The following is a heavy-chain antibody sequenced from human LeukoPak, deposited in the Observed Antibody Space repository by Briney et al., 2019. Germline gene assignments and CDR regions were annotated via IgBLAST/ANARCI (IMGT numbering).Heavy chain of an antibody. D-gene: IGHD3-10*02. CDR2: IYYSGST. J-gene: IGHJ4*02. CDR3: VTRGTMLTDPLVICFDY. Sequence: SETLSLTCTVSGGSISNNNYYWGWIRQSPGKGLEWIGSIYYSGSTYYNPSLKSRVTISADTSKNQFSLKLSSVTAADTAVYYCVTRGTMLTDPLVICFDYSSQGALVTVSS. CDR1: GGSISNNNYY. V-gene: IGHV4-39*01.